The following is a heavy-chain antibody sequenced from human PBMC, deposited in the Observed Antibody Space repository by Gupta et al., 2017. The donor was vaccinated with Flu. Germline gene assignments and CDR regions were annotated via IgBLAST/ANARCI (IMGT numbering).Heavy chain of an antibody. CDR1: GFTFDDYA. J-gene: IGHJ4*02. CDR3: AKEISRLQVAAFDY. D-gene: IGHD6-13*01. Sequence: EVQLVESGGGLVQPGRSLRLSCAASGFTFDDYAMHWVRQAPGKGLEWVSGSSWNSGSIGYADSVKGRFTISRDNAKNSLYLQMNSLRAEDTALYYCAKEISRLQVAAFDYWGQGTLVTVSS. V-gene: IGHV3-9*01. CDR2: SSWNSGSI.